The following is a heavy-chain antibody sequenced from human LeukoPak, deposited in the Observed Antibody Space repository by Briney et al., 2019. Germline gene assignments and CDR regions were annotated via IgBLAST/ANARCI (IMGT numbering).Heavy chain of an antibody. CDR2: IIPIFGTA. J-gene: IGHJ4*02. Sequence: SVKVSCKASGGTFSSYAISWVRQAPGQGLEWMGGIIPIFGTANYAQKFQGRVTITTDESTSTAYMELSSLRSEDTAVYYCAREGTGYSGYDLFDYWGQGTLVTVSS. CDR1: GGTFSSYA. V-gene: IGHV1-69*05. CDR3: AREGTGYSGYDLFDY. D-gene: IGHD5-12*01.